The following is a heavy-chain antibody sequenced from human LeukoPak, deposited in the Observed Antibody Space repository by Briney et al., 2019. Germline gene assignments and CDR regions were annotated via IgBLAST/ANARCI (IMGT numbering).Heavy chain of an antibody. CDR2: IIPIFGTA. Sequence: SVKVSCKASGYTFTGYYMHWVRQAPGQGLEWMGGIIPIFGTANYAQKFQGRVTITADKSTSTAYMELSSLRSEDTAVYYCASSMVDFWSGYYVPVYYYYMDVWGKGTTVTVSS. V-gene: IGHV1-69*06. J-gene: IGHJ6*03. CDR1: GYTFTGYY. D-gene: IGHD3-3*01. CDR3: ASSMVDFWSGYYVPVYYYYMDV.